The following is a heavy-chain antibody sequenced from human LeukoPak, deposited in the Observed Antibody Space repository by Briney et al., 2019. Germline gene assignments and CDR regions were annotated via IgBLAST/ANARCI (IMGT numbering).Heavy chain of an antibody. J-gene: IGHJ4*02. CDR1: GGSISSSSYY. CDR3: ARGRGTTVDHYFDY. CDR2: IYYSGST. D-gene: IGHD4-11*01. V-gene: IGHV4-39*07. Sequence: PSETLSLTCTVSGGSISSSSYYWGWIRQPPGKGLEWIGSIYYSGSTYYNPSLKSRVTISVDTSKNQFSLKLSSVTAADTAVYYCARGRGTTVDHYFDYWGQGTLVTVSS.